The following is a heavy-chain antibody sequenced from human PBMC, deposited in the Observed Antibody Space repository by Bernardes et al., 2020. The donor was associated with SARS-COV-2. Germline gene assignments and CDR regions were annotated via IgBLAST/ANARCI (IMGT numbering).Heavy chain of an antibody. Sequence: ASEKVSCKASGYTFSNYGISWRRQDAGEGLEWVGWLSAHKGYTNYAQYFQVRVTMTTDTSTTTVYMELRSLRSDETAIYFCGLGYSYGWNAFDIWCQGTTVTVSS. J-gene: IGHJ3*02. D-gene: IGHD5-18*01. CDR2: LSAHKGYT. CDR1: GYTFSNYG. CDR3: GLGYSYGWNAFDI. V-gene: IGHV1-18*01.